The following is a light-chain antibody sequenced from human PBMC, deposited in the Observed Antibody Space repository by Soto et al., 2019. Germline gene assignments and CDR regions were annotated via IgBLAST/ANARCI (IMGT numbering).Light chain of an antibody. CDR1: ISDVGGYND. CDR2: EVS. Sequence: QSVLTQPASVSGSPGQSITISCTGTISDVGGYNDVSWYQQHPGKAPKLMIYEVSNRPSGVSNRFSGSKSGNTASLTISGLQAEDEADYYCSSYTSSSTVVFGGGTKVTVL. J-gene: IGLJ2*01. CDR3: SSYTSSSTVV. V-gene: IGLV2-14*01.